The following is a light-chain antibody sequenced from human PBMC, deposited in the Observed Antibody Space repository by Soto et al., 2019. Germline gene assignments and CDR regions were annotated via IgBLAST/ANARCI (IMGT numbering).Light chain of an antibody. Sequence: DIQMTQSPSTLSASVGDRVTITCRASQSISSWLAWYQQNPGKAPKVLIYKASSLESGVPVRFSGSGSGTEFTLTISSLQPDDFATYYCQQYNSYPYTFGQGTKLEIK. V-gene: IGKV1-5*03. CDR3: QQYNSYPYT. CDR1: QSISSW. J-gene: IGKJ2*01. CDR2: KAS.